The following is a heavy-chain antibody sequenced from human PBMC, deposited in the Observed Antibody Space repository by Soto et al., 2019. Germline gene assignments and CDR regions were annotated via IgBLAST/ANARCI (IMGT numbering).Heavy chain of an antibody. Sequence: QITLKESGPTLVQPTQTLTLTCTFSGFSLSTSGVSVGWIRQPPGKDLEWIALIYWDDDKRYSPSLKSRLTITKATSKNQVVLTVTNMDPVDTATYYCAHRRGISYYFFDYWGPGTLVTVSS. J-gene: IGHJ4*02. CDR3: AHRRGISYYFFDY. D-gene: IGHD2-15*01. V-gene: IGHV2-5*02. CDR1: GFSLSTSGVS. CDR2: IYWDDDK.